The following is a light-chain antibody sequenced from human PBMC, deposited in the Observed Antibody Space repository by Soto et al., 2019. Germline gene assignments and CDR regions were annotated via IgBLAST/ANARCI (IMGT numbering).Light chain of an antibody. CDR2: EVN. J-gene: IGLJ1*01. Sequence: QSVLTQPPSVSGSPGQSVTISCTGTSSDVGSYNRLSWYQQPPGTAPKLIMYEVNTRPSGVPDRFSGSKSGSTASLTISGLQAEDEAGYYCSLYISGSTYVFGTGTKVTVL. V-gene: IGLV2-18*01. CDR3: SLYISGSTYV. CDR1: SSDVGSYNR.